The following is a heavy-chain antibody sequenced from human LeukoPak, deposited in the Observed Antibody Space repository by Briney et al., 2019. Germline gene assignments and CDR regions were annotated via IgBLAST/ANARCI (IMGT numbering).Heavy chain of an antibody. Sequence: SVKVSCKASGGTFSSYAISWVRQAPGQGLEWMGRIIPILGIANYAQKFQGRVTITADKSTSTAYMELSSLRSDDTAVYYCARVAYDSRIPIDYWGQGTLVTVSS. J-gene: IGHJ4*02. V-gene: IGHV1-69*04. CDR2: IIPILGIA. CDR1: GGTFSSYA. D-gene: IGHD3-22*01. CDR3: ARVAYDSRIPIDY.